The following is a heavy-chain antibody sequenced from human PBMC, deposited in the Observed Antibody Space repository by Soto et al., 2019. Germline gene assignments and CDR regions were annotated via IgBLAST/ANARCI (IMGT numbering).Heavy chain of an antibody. Sequence: ASVKVSCKASGYTFTSYAMHWVRQAPGQRLEWMGWINAGNGNTKYSQKFQGRVTITRDTSASTAYMELSSLRSEDTAVYYCARATRYCSGGSCYHGAFDIWGQGTMVTVSS. CDR1: GYTFTSYA. CDR2: INAGNGNT. J-gene: IGHJ3*02. CDR3: ARATRYCSGGSCYHGAFDI. D-gene: IGHD2-15*01. V-gene: IGHV1-3*01.